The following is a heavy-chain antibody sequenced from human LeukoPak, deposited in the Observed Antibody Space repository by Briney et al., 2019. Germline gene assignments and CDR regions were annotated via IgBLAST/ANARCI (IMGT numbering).Heavy chain of an antibody. CDR1: GFAFGSYA. D-gene: IGHD5-12*01. CDR2: IGSDYYR. J-gene: IGHJ4*02. V-gene: IGHV3-23*01. CDR3: AKSAGVATIYFDC. Sequence: GGSLTLSCTASGFAFGSYAMAWVRQAPGEGLEGVAAIGSDYYRVHEDSVKGRFTISRDNSKSTLYLQMDILRPEDTAVYFCAKSAGVATIYFDCWGQGALVTVSS.